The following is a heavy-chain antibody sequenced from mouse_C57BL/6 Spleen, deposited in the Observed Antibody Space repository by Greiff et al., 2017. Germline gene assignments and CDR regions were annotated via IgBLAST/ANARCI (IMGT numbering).Heavy chain of an antibody. CDR1: GFTFSSYA. J-gene: IGHJ1*03. D-gene: IGHD1-1*01. CDR2: ISSGGDYI. CDR3: TRGDYGSWYFDV. Sequence: EVKLMESGEGLVKPGGSLKLSCAASGFTFSSYAMSWVRQTPEKRLEWVAYISSGGDYIYYADTVKGRFTISRDNARNTLYLQMSSLKSEDTAMYYCTRGDYGSWYFDVWGTGTTVTVSS. V-gene: IGHV5-9-1*02.